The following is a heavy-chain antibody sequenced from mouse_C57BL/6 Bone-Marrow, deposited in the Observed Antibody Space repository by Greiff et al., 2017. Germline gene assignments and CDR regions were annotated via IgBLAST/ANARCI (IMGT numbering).Heavy chain of an antibody. CDR2: IHPNSGST. J-gene: IGHJ3*01. CDR3: ARTGIYYGNLAWFAY. CDR1: GYTFTSYW. V-gene: IGHV1-64*01. Sequence: QVQLQQSGAELVKPGASVKLSCKASGYTFTSYWMHWVKQRPGQGLEWIGMIHPNSGSTNYNEKFKSKATLTVDKSSSTAYMQLGSLTSEDSAVYYCARTGIYYGNLAWFAYWGQGTLVTVSA. D-gene: IGHD2-1*01.